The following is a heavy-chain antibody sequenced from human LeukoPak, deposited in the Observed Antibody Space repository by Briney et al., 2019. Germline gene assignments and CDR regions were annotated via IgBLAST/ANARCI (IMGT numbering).Heavy chain of an antibody. J-gene: IGHJ4*02. V-gene: IGHV4-59*01. CDR2: IYYSGST. Sequence: SETLSLTCTVSGGSISSYYWSWIRQPPGKGLEWIGYIYYSGSTNYNPSLKSRVTISVDTSKNQFSLKLSSVTAADTAVYYCARGYSGITYYFDYWGQGTLVTVSS. D-gene: IGHD4-23*01. CDR3: ARGYSGITYYFDY. CDR1: GGSISSYY.